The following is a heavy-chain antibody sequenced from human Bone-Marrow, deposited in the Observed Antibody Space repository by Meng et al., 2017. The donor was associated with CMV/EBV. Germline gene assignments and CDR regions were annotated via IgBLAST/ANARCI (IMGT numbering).Heavy chain of an antibody. D-gene: IGHD3-3*01. V-gene: IGHV3-23*01. Sequence: GESLKISCAASGFTFSSYAMSWVRQAPGKGLEWVSAISGSGGSTYYADSVKGRFTISRDNSKNTLYLQMNSLRAEDTAVYYCARDPPAVYDFWSGYLGRYYYYYGMDVWGQGTTVTVSS. CDR3: ARDPPAVYDFWSGYLGRYYYYYGMDV. CDR2: ISGSGGST. J-gene: IGHJ6*02. CDR1: GFTFSSYA.